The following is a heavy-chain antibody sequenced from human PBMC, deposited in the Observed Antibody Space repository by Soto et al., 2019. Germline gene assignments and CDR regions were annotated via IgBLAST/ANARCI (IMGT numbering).Heavy chain of an antibody. CDR1: GYSFSNYW. J-gene: IGHJ4*02. CDR3: ARQYGSYPGPFDY. V-gene: IGHV5-51*01. Sequence: GESLKISCKGSGYSFSNYWIAWVRQMPGKGLDWMGVIYPPDSDTRYSPSFQGQVTISADKSISTAYLQWSSLKASDTAMYYCARQYGSYPGPFDYWGQGTLVTVSS. CDR2: IYPPDSDT. D-gene: IGHD1-26*01.